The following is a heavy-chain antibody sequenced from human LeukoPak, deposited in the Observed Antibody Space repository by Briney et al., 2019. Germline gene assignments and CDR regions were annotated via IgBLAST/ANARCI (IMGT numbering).Heavy chain of an antibody. Sequence: ASVKVSCKASGYTFTSYDINWVRQAPGQGLEWVGWINPNSGGTNYAQKFQGRVTMTRDTSISTAYMELSRLRSDDTAVYYCARGSPIVVVPAAMAYWGQGTLVTVSS. J-gene: IGHJ4*02. D-gene: IGHD2-2*01. V-gene: IGHV1-2*02. CDR1: GYTFTSYD. CDR3: ARGSPIVVVPAAMAY. CDR2: INPNSGGT.